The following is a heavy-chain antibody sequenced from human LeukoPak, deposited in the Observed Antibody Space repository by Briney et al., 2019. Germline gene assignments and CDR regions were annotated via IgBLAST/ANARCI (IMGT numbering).Heavy chain of an antibody. V-gene: IGHV3-7*01. J-gene: IGHJ4*02. CDR1: GFTFSRYW. Sequence: PGGSLRLSCAASGFTFSRYWMTWVRQAPGEDLEWVANIKQDVSERNYVDSVKGRFTISRDNAKNSLYLQMNSLRAEDTAMYYCARDVEGSGSYYSPWGQGTRVIVSS. CDR3: ARDVEGSGSYYSP. CDR2: IKQDVSER. D-gene: IGHD3-10*01.